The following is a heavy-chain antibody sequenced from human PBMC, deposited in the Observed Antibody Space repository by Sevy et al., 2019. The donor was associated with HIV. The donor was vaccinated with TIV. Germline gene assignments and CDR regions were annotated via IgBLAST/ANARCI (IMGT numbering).Heavy chain of an antibody. D-gene: IGHD4-4*01. V-gene: IGHV3-30-3*01. CDR2: ISYDGSNK. Sequence: GGSLRLSCAASGFTFSSFSMNWVRQAPGKGLEWVATISYDGSNKYYADSGKGRFTISRDNSKNSLYLQMNSLRAEDTGVYCCALERLFSNVAEYFQNWGQGTLVTVSS. CDR1: GFTFSSFS. J-gene: IGHJ1*01. CDR3: ALERLFSNVAEYFQN.